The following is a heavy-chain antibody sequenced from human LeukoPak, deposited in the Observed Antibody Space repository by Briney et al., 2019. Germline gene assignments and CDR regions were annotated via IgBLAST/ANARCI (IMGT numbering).Heavy chain of an antibody. CDR1: GFTFSDYY. D-gene: IGHD3-10*01. V-gene: IGHV3-11*04. J-gene: IGHJ4*02. Sequence: GGSLRLSCAASGFTFSDYYMSWIRQAPGRGLEWVSSISGSGGGTYYADSVKGRFTISRDNSKNTLYLQMNSLRVEDTAVYYCARFYDTGWFGHFDYWGQGTLVTVSS. CDR2: ISGSGGGT. CDR3: ARFYDTGWFGHFDY.